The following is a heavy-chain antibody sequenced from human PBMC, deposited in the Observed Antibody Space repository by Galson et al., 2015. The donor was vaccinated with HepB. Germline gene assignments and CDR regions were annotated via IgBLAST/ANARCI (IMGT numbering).Heavy chain of an antibody. D-gene: IGHD2-15*01. CDR3: AKSTTRSGNIPSPFDY. CDR1: GFTFSSYA. Sequence: SLRLSCAASGFTFSSYAMSWVRQAPGKGLEWVSAISGSGGSTYYADSVKGRFTISRDNSKNTLYLQMNSLRAEDTAVYYCAKSTTRSGNIPSPFDYWGQGTLVTVSS. CDR2: ISGSGGST. J-gene: IGHJ4*02. V-gene: IGHV3-23*01.